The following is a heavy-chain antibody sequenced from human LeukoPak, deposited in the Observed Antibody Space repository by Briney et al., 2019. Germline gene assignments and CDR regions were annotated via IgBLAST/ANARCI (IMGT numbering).Heavy chain of an antibody. J-gene: IGHJ4*02. CDR1: GGSISSSCYY. D-gene: IGHD6-19*01. V-gene: IGHV4-39*01. CDR3: ARQGPQWLVQGEIDY. CDR2: IYYSGST. Sequence: AETLSLTCSVSGGSISSSCYYWGWLRQPPGKGLEWIGSIYYSGSTYYNPSLKSRVTISVDTSKNQFSLKLSSVTAADTAVYYCARQGPQWLVQGEIDYWGQGTLVTVSS.